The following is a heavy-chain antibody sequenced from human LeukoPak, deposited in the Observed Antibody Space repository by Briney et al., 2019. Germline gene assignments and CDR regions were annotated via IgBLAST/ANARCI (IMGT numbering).Heavy chain of an antibody. CDR2: INTDGSST. CDR3: ARGPMVRGAYGMDV. CDR1: GFTFSSSW. Sequence: GGSLRLSCAASGFTFSSSWMLRVRQAPGKGLLWVSRINTDGSSTSYADSVKGRFTISRDNAENTLYLQMNSLRAEDTAVYYCARGPMVRGAYGMDVWGQGTTVTVSS. V-gene: IGHV3-74*01. J-gene: IGHJ6*02. D-gene: IGHD3-10*01.